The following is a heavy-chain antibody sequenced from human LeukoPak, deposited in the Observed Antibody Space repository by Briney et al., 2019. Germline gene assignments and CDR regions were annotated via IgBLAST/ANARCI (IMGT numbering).Heavy chain of an antibody. CDR1: GYTFTSYD. Sequence: ASVKVSCKASGYTFTSYDINWVRQATGQGLEWMGWMNPNSGNTGYAQKFQGRVTMTRDTSISTAYMELSRLRSDDTAVYYCAREPLRIAARRRGWFDPWGQGTLVTVSS. J-gene: IGHJ5*02. CDR2: MNPNSGNT. V-gene: IGHV1-8*01. D-gene: IGHD6-6*01. CDR3: AREPLRIAARRRGWFDP.